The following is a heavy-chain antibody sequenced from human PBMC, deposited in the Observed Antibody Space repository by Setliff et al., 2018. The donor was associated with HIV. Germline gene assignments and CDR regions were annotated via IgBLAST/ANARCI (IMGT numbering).Heavy chain of an antibody. Sequence: SETLSLTCTVSGDSISTDYWTWIRQPPGKGLEWIGYIYNSASTSYNPSLKSRVTISVDTSKNQFSLKLSSVTAADTAVYYCARHSPSDYWGQGTLVTGSS. V-gene: IGHV4-59*08. CDR3: ARHSPSDY. CDR2: IYNSAST. J-gene: IGHJ4*02. CDR1: GDSISTDY.